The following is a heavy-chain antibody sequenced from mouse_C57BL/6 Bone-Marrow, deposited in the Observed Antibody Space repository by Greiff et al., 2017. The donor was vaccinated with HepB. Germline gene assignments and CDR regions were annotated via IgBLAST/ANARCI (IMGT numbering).Heavy chain of an antibody. J-gene: IGHJ2*01. CDR2: IYPSSGNT. Sequence: QVQLQQSGAELARPGASVKLSCKASGYTFTSYGISWVKQRTGQGLEWIGEIYPSSGNTYYNEKFKGKATLTADKSSSTAYMELRSLTSEDSAVYFCARGAAQATPVYWGQGTTLTVSS. CDR3: ARGAAQATPVY. D-gene: IGHD3-2*02. CDR1: GYTFTSYG. V-gene: IGHV1-81*01.